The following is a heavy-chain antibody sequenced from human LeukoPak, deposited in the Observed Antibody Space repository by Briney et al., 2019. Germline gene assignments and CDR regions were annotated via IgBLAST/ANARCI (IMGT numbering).Heavy chain of an antibody. V-gene: IGHV3-30*18. CDR2: ISYDGSNK. J-gene: IGHJ4*02. Sequence: GGSLRLSCAASGFYGMQWVRQAPGKGLEWVAVISYDGSNKYYADSVKDRFTISRGNSKNTLYLQMNSLRAEDTAVYYCAKEFSYGSGFDYSGQGTLVSVYS. CDR1: GFYG. CDR3: AKEFSYGSGFDY. D-gene: IGHD5-18*01.